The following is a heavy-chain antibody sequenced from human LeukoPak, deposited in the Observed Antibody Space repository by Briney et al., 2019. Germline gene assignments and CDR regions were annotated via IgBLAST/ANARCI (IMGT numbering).Heavy chain of an antibody. CDR1: GGSFSGHY. CDR2: INHSGST. Sequence: SETLSLTCAVYGGSFSGHYWSWIRQPPGKGLEWIGEINHSGSTNYNPSLKSRVTISVDTSKNQFSLKLSSVTAADTAVYYCAGDMGGSSTFDYWGQGTLVTVSS. D-gene: IGHD2-15*01. V-gene: IGHV4-34*01. CDR3: AGDMGGSSTFDY. J-gene: IGHJ4*02.